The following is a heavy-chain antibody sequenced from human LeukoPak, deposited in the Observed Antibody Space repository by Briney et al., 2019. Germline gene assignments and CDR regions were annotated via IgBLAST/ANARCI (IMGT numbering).Heavy chain of an antibody. CDR3: TRDAQYSSSWYGSNYFYYYYYMDV. D-gene: IGHD6-13*01. V-gene: IGHV3-49*04. J-gene: IGHJ6*03. CDR1: GFTFGDYA. Sequence: GGSLRLSCTASGFTFGDYAMSWVRQAPGKGLEWVGFIRSKAYGGTTGYAASVKGRFTISRDDSKSIAYLQMNSLKTEDTAVYYCTRDAQYSSSWYGSNYFYYYYYMDVWGKGTTVTVSS. CDR2: IRSKAYGGTT.